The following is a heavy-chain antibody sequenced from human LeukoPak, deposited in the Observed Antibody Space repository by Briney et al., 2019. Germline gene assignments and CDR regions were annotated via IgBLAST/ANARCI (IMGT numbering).Heavy chain of an antibody. CDR3: TRDRSWSGYDY. D-gene: IGHD1-26*01. CDR2: IREDGSEI. Sequence: GGSLRLSCGASGFTFSTYWMTWVRQAPGKGLEWVANIREDGSEISYVDSVKGRFTISRDNAKNSMYLQMNSLRVEDSGLYYCTRDRSWSGYDYWGQGTLVTVSS. V-gene: IGHV3-7*03. J-gene: IGHJ4*02. CDR1: GFTFSTYW.